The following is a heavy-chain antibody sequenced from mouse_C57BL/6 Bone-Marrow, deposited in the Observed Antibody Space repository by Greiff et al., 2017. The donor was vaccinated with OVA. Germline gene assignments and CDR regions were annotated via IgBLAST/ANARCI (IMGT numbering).Heavy chain of an antibody. CDR3: ARHHEDWYFDV. CDR1: GFTFSSYG. J-gene: IGHJ1*03. V-gene: IGHV5-6*01. Sequence: DVHLVESGGDLVKPGGSLKLSCAASGFTFSSYGMSWVRQTPDKRLEWVATISSGGSYTYYPDSVKGRFTISSDKATNTLYLQRSSLKSEETAMYYSARHHEDWYFDVWGTGTTVTVSS. CDR2: ISSGGSYT.